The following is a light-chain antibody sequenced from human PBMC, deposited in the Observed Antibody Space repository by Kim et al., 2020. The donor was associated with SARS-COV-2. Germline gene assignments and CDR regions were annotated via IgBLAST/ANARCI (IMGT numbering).Light chain of an antibody. J-gene: IGKJ3*01. CDR3: HLYDDAFT. CDR1: QDIDNY. CDR2: DAS. Sequence: DIQMTQSPSSLSASVGDRVTITCQASQDIDNYLNWYQQKPGRAPELLISDASNLETGVPSRFSGSGSGTHFTFTISSLQPEDIAIYYCHLYDDAFTFFPGTKLDIK. V-gene: IGKV1-33*01.